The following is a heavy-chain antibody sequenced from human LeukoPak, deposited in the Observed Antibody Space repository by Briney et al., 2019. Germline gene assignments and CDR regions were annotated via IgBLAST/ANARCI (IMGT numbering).Heavy chain of an antibody. Sequence: GGSLRLSCAASGLTVSSNYMSWVRQTPGKGLEWVATINEDGTEKYYVDSVKGRFTISRDNAKNSLYLQMNSLRAEDTAVYYCARGAYCSSTSCYGDWFDPWGQGTLVTVSS. J-gene: IGHJ5*02. CDR1: GLTVSSNY. CDR3: ARGAYCSSTSCYGDWFDP. D-gene: IGHD2-2*01. CDR2: INEDGTEK. V-gene: IGHV3-7*01.